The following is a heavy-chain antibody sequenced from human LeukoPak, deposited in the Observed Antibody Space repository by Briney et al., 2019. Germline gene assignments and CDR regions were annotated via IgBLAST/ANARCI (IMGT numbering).Heavy chain of an antibody. CDR3: ARDKTGTGIDY. D-gene: IGHD1-7*01. V-gene: IGHV3-43*01. Sequence: GGSLRLSCAASGFTFDDYTMHSVRQAPGKGLEWVSLISWDGVTTYYAHSVKGRFTISRDSSKNSLFLQMNSLRTEDTALYYCARDKTGTGIDYWGQGTLVTVSS. CDR2: ISWDGVTT. CDR1: GFTFDDYT. J-gene: IGHJ4*02.